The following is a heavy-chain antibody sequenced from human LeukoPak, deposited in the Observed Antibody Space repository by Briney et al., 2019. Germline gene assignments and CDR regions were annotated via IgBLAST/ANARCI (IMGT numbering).Heavy chain of an antibody. V-gene: IGHV1-69*13. CDR1: GGTFSSYE. CDR2: FIPMFGTA. D-gene: IGHD1-26*01. Sequence: SVKVSCKASGGTFSSYEFSWVRQAPGQGLEGMGGFIPMFGTAKYAQKFQGRVTITADESTSTAYMELSRLRSDDTAVYYCARQSGSYSPYNWFDPWGQGTLVTVSS. J-gene: IGHJ5*02. CDR3: ARQSGSYSPYNWFDP.